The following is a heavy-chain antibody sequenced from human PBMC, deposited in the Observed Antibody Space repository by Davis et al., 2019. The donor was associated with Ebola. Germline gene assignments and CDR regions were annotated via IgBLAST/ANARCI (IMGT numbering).Heavy chain of an antibody. CDR1: GGSIKDKSYH. J-gene: IGHJ5*02. CDR2: VYYSGST. CDR3: ARHGSIVVVPAAMDSWFDP. V-gene: IGHV4-39*01. Sequence: GSLRLSCTVSGGSIKDKSYHWGWIRQPPGKGLEWIGAVYYSGSTYYNPSLKSRVSTSVDMSKNQFSLRVNSMTAADTAVYYCARHGSIVVVPAAMDSWFDPWGQGTLVTVSS. D-gene: IGHD2-2*01.